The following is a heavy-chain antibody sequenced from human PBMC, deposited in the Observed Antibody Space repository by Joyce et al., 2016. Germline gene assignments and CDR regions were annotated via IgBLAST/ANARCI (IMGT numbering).Heavy chain of an antibody. D-gene: IGHD3-16*01. CDR3: AGGIGSTFDY. CDR1: GDTLTELS. CDR2: FDPEDGET. Sequence: QVQLVQSGAEVKKPGASVRVSCKVSGDTLTELSMQWVRQAPGKGLEWMGGFDPEDGETIYAQKFQGRVTMTEDTATDIAYMELSSLRSDDTAVYYCAGGIGSTFDYWGQGTLVTVSS. V-gene: IGHV1-24*01. J-gene: IGHJ4*02.